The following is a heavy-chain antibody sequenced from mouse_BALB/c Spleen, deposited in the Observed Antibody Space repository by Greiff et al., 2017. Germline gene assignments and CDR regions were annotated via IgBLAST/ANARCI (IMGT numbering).Heavy chain of an antibody. CDR3: TYRYDDY. J-gene: IGHJ2*01. V-gene: IGHV14-4*02. CDR2: IDPENGDT. CDR1: GFNIKDYY. Sequence: VHVKQSGAELVRSGASVKLSCTASGFNIKDYYMHWVKQRPEQGLEWIGWIDPENGDTEYAPKFQGKATMTADTSSNTAYLQLSSLTSEDTAVYYCTYRYDDYWGQGTTLTVSS. D-gene: IGHD2-14*01.